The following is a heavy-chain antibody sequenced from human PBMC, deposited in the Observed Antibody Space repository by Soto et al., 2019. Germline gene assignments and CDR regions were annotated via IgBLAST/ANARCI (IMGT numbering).Heavy chain of an antibody. J-gene: IGHJ3*02. D-gene: IGHD2-2*01. CDR2: IKQDGSEK. V-gene: IGHV3-7*01. Sequence: GGSLRLSCAASGFTFRSYWMSWVRQAPGKGLEWVANIKQDGSEKYYVDSVKGRFPISRDNAKNSLYLKMNSLRAEDTAVYDCARDRGYCSSTSCYDAVDIWGQGTMVTVSS. CDR3: ARDRGYCSSTSCYDAVDI. CDR1: GFTFRSYW.